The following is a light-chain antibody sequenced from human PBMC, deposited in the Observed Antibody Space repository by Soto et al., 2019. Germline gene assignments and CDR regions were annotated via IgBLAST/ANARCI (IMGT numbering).Light chain of an antibody. V-gene: IGKV3-20*01. Sequence: EIVLTQSPGTLSLSPGERATLSCRASQSGFSFYLAWFQQKPGQAPRLLIYGASSWATGIPERFSGSGSGTDFTLTISSLEPEDFEVYYCHQYGNSPWTLGQGTKVEIK. CDR2: GAS. CDR3: HQYGNSPWT. J-gene: IGKJ1*01. CDR1: QSGFSFY.